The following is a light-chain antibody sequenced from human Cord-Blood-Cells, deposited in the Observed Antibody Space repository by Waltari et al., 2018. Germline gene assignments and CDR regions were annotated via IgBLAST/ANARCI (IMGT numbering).Light chain of an antibody. J-gene: IGLJ3*02. Sequence: QSALTQPASVSGSPGQSITISCTGTSRDVGGYNYVSWYEQDPTKAPKLIIYDCSNRASGVSNRVSGSKSGNTASLTSSGLQAEGEADYYCSSYTRSSTWVFGGGTKLTVL. V-gene: IGLV2-14*01. CDR2: DCS. CDR1: SRDVGGYNY. CDR3: SSYTRSSTWV.